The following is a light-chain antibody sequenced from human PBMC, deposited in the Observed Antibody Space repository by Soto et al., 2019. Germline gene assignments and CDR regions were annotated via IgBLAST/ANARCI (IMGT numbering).Light chain of an antibody. CDR1: QGIGND. V-gene: IGKV1-17*01. CDR2: AAS. CDR3: LQNHTYPWT. J-gene: IGKJ1*01. Sequence: DVQMTQNESSPWGSGEDTVTITCRASQGIGNDLGWYQKTPGHAPRRLISAASTLQPGVPSGFRGSGSGTEFSLTISSLRPEDFATYYCLQNHTYPWTFGQGAKVDIK.